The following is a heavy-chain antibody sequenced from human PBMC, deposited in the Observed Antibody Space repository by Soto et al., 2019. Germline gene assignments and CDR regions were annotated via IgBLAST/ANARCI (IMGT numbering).Heavy chain of an antibody. CDR2: INHSGSA. V-gene: IGHV4-34*01. CDR3: ARDSLQQLVLDY. CDR1: GGSFHGYY. Sequence: SETLSLTCAVYGGSFHGYYWSWIRQPPGKGLEWIGEINHSGSANYNPTFKSRVSISVDTSKNQLSLQLSSVTAADTAVYYCARDSLQQLVLDYWGQGTLVTVSS. D-gene: IGHD6-13*01. J-gene: IGHJ4*02.